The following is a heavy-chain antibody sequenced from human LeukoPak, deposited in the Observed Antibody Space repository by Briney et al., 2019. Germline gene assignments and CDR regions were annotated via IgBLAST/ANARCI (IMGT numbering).Heavy chain of an antibody. CDR3: ARVTGFSDAFDI. CDR2: ISSSSSYI. V-gene: IGHV3-21*01. J-gene: IGHJ3*02. CDR1: GFTFSRYV. Sequence: PGGSLRLSCATSGFTFSRYVMNWVRQAPGKGLEWVSSISSSSSYIYYADSVKGRFTISRDNAKNSLYLQMNSLRAEDTAVYYCARVTGFSDAFDIWGQGTMVTVSS.